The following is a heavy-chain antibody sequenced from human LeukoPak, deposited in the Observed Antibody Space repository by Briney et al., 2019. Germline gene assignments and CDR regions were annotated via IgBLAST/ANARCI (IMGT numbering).Heavy chain of an antibody. CDR3: AKDRGSRNDMTGRPRASMDFDY. D-gene: IGHD3-9*01. J-gene: IGHJ4*02. CDR1: GFTFSSFG. CDR2: IRYDGSTK. V-gene: IGHV3-30*02. Sequence: GGSLRLSCAASGFTFSSFGMHWVRQAPGKGLEWVAFIRYDGSTKHYADSVKGRFTFSRDNSKNTLYLQMNSLRGEDTGVYYCAKDRGSRNDMTGRPRASMDFDYWGQGTLVTVSS.